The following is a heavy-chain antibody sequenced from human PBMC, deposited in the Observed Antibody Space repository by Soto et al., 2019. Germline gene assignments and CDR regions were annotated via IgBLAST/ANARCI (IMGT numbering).Heavy chain of an antibody. Sequence: PSETLSLTCTVSGGSISSSSYCWGWIRQPPGKGLEWIGSIYYSGSTYYNPSLKSRVTISVDTSKNQFSLKLSSVTAADTAVYYCARGPVPGVAPDYYYYYGMDVWGQGTTVTVSS. CDR1: GGSISSSSYC. D-gene: IGHD2-2*01. J-gene: IGHJ6*02. V-gene: IGHV4-39*01. CDR2: IYYSGST. CDR3: ARGPVPGVAPDYYYYYGMDV.